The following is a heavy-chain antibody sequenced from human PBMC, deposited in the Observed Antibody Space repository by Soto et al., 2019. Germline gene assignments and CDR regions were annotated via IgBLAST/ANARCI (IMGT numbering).Heavy chain of an antibody. D-gene: IGHD3-22*01. CDR1: GGSISSSSYY. Sequence: SETLSLTCTVSGGSISSSSYYWGWIRQPPGKGLEWIGSIYYSGSTYYNPSLKSRVTISVDTSKNQFSLKLSSVTAADTAVYYCARGSGYYIVFVDYWGQGTLVTVSS. CDR2: IYYSGST. CDR3: ARGSGYYIVFVDY. J-gene: IGHJ4*02. V-gene: IGHV4-39*01.